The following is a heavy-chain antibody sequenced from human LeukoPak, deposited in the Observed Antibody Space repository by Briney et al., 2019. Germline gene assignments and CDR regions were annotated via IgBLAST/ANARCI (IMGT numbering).Heavy chain of an antibody. CDR1: GFTFSNYG. CDR3: ANYRGAFDY. J-gene: IGHJ4*02. V-gene: IGHV3-33*08. CDR2: VAHDGSVA. Sequence: GGSLRLSCAASGFTFSNYGMHWVRQDPGKGLEWVAVVAHDGSVAYYADWVKGRLTISRDNSKNTLYLQMNSLRAEDTAVYYCANYRGAFDYWGQGTLVTVSS. D-gene: IGHD1-14*01.